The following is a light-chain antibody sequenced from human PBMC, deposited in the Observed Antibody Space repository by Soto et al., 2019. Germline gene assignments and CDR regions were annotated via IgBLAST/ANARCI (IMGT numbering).Light chain of an antibody. CDR3: SSYTSSTTLL. J-gene: IGLJ2*01. CDR2: DVN. Sequence: ALTQPASVSGSPGQSITISCTGTSSDVGGYNSVSWYQQHPGKAPKLMIYDVNNRPSGVSNRFSGSKSGNTASLTISGLQAEDEADYYCSSYTSSTTLLFGGGTKLTVL. V-gene: IGLV2-14*03. CDR1: SSDVGGYNS.